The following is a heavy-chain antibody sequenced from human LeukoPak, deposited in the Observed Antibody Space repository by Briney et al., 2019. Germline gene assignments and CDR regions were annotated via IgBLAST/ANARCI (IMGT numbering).Heavy chain of an antibody. CDR1: GGSFSGYY. CDR3: ARAHFTNIVVVPAAIKGFDP. D-gene: IGHD2-2*01. Sequence: SETLSLTCAVYGGSFSGYYWSWLRQPPGKGLEWIGEINHSGSTNYNPSLKSRVTISVDTSKNQFSLKLSPVTAADTAVYYCARAHFTNIVVVPAAIKGFDPWGQGTLVTVSS. J-gene: IGHJ5*02. CDR2: INHSGST. V-gene: IGHV4-34*01.